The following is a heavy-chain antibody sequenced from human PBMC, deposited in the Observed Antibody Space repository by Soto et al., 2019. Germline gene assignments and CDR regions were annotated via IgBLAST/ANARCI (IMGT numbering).Heavy chain of an antibody. J-gene: IGHJ4*02. CDR1: GFTFSSYA. D-gene: IGHD6-19*01. V-gene: IGHV3-23*01. CDR2: ISGSGGST. Sequence: GGSLRLSCATSGFTFSSYATRWVRQAPGKGLEWVSAISGSGGSTYYADSVKGRFTIPKDNSKNTLYLKMNSLRAEDTALFYFAKEPQSHSSANFYFDYWGQGTLVTVSS. CDR3: AKEPQSHSSANFYFDY.